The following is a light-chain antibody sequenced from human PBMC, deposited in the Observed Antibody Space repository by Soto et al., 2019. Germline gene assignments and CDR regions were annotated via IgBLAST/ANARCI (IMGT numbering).Light chain of an antibody. V-gene: IGKV3-20*01. CDR1: QSVIKNY. CDR3: QQCATSPLT. CDR2: DAS. Sequence: EIVLTQSPGTLSLSPGERATLSCRASQSVIKNYLAWYQQKPGQAPRLLIYDASNRATGIPDRFSGSGSGTDFTLTISRLEPEDFAVYYCQQCATSPLTFGQGTKVEIK. J-gene: IGKJ1*01.